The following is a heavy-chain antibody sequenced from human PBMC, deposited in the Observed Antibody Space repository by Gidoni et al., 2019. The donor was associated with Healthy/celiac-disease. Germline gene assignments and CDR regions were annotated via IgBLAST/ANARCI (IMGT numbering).Heavy chain of an antibody. Sequence: EVQLVESGGGLVQPGRSLRLSCAASGFTFDDYAMHWVRQAPGKGLEWVSGISWNSGSIGYADSVKGRFTISRDNAKNSLYLQMNSLRAEDTALYYCAKDPSSGWYEERGAFDIWGQGTMVTVSS. CDR1: GFTFDDYA. D-gene: IGHD6-19*01. CDR3: AKDPSSGWYEERGAFDI. V-gene: IGHV3-9*01. CDR2: ISWNSGSI. J-gene: IGHJ3*02.